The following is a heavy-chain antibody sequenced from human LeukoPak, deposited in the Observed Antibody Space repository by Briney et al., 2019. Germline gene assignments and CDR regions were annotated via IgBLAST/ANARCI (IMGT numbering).Heavy chain of an antibody. D-gene: IGHD6-6*01. CDR1: GFTFSSYG. V-gene: IGHV3-30*02. J-gene: IGHJ1*01. CDR2: IRYDGSNK. CDR3: AKGHSSSSWGYFQH. Sequence: GGSLRLSCAASGFTFSSYGMHWVRQAPGKGLEWVAFIRYDGSNKYYADSVKGRFTISRDNSKNTLYLQMNSLRAEDTAVYYCAKGHSSSSWGYFQHWGQGTLVTVSS.